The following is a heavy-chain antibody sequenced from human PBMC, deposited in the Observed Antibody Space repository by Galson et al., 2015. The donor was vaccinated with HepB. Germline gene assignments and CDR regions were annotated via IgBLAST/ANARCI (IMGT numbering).Heavy chain of an antibody. V-gene: IGHV3-30-3*01. CDR3: ARDMIVGATTLCDY. D-gene: IGHD1-26*01. J-gene: IGHJ4*02. CDR1: GFTFSSYA. CDR2: ISYDGSNK. Sequence: SLRLSCAASGFTFSSYAMHWVRQAPGKGLEWVAVISYDGSNKYYADSVKGRFTISRDNSKNTLYLQMNSLRAEDTAVYYCARDMIVGATTLCDYWGQGTQVTVSS.